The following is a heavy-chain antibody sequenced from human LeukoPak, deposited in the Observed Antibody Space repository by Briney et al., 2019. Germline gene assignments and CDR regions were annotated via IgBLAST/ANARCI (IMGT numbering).Heavy chain of an antibody. D-gene: IGHD2-8*02. V-gene: IGHV3-33*01. CDR1: GFSFSSYG. CDR2: AYGDGNSK. J-gene: IGHJ1*01. Sequence: TGGSLRLSCAASGFSFSSYGMHWVRQAPGTGLEWVAVAYGDGNSKYYADSVKGRFTISKDVSENTLYLQMSSLRAEDTAIYFCATGGGFFYSHWGQGTLVTVSS. CDR3: ATGGGFFYSH.